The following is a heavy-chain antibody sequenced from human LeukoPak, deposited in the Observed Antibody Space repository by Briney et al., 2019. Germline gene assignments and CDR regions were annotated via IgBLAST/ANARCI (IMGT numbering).Heavy chain of an antibody. CDR1: GFTFSSYG. Sequence: QTGGSLRLSCAASGFTFSSYGMHWVRQAPGKGLEWVAVIWYDGSNKYYADSVKGRFTISRDNSKNTLYLQMNSLRAEDTAVYYCARSRVGYCSSTTCLGFFQHSGQGTLVTVSS. CDR2: IWYDGSNK. CDR3: ARSRVGYCSSTTCLGFFQH. D-gene: IGHD2-2*01. V-gene: IGHV3-33*01. J-gene: IGHJ1*01.